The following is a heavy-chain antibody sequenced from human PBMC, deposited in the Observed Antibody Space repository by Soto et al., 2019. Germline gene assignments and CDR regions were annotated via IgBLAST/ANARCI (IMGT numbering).Heavy chain of an antibody. CDR2: ISSSSSYI. Sequence: GGSLRLSCAASGFTFSSYSMNWVRQAPGKGLEWVSSISSSSSYIYYADSVKGRFTISRDNAKNSLYLQMNSLRAEDTAVYYCARGQQLPLDYYYGMDVWGQGTTVTVSS. CDR3: ARGQQLPLDYYYGMDV. D-gene: IGHD6-13*01. V-gene: IGHV3-21*01. J-gene: IGHJ6*02. CDR1: GFTFSSYS.